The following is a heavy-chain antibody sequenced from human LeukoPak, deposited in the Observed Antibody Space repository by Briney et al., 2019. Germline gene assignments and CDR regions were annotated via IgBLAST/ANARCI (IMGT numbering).Heavy chain of an antibody. Sequence: ASVKVSCKASGYTFTSYGISWVRQAPGHGLEWRGWISAYNGNTNNAQKLQGRVTMTTDTSTSTAYMELRSLRSDDTAVYFCARDGMDTAMVPFDYWGQGTLVTDSS. D-gene: IGHD5-18*01. CDR1: GYTFTSYG. V-gene: IGHV1-18*04. CDR3: ARDGMDTAMVPFDY. J-gene: IGHJ4*02. CDR2: ISAYNGNT.